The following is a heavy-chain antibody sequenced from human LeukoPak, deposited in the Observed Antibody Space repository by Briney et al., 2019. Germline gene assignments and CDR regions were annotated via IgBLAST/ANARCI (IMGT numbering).Heavy chain of an antibody. CDR2: SYYSGST. CDR1: GGSLTFYY. V-gene: IGHV4-59*01. Sequence: SETLALTCSGSGGSLTFYYWTWVRQSPGKGLGWIGYSYYSGSTHYNPSLQSRVTISVDTSKNQFSLNLSSVTAADMAVYYCARSRDGFNLADYWGQGTLVSVSS. D-gene: IGHD5-24*01. J-gene: IGHJ4*02. CDR3: ARSRDGFNLADY.